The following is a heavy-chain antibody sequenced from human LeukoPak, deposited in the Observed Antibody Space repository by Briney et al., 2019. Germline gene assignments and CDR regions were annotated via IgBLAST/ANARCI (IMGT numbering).Heavy chain of an antibody. V-gene: IGHV3-23*01. Sequence: GGSLRLSCAVSGFTFSHYAMVWVRQAPGKGLEWLSAIRGSGSITQYADSVKDRFTIFRDNSKNTLYLQMNSLRAEDTAVYYCAKDRGYSGYAGYFDYWGQGTLVTVSS. J-gene: IGHJ4*02. D-gene: IGHD5-12*01. CDR1: GFTFSHYA. CDR3: AKDRGYSGYAGYFDY. CDR2: IRGSGSIT.